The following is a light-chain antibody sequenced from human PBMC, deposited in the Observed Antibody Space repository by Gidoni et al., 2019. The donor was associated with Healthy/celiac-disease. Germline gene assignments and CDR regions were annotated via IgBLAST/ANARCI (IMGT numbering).Light chain of an antibody. Sequence: SYDLTQPPSVSVSPGQTARITCSGEALPKQFAYWYQQKPGQAPVLVISKDSERPSGIPERFSGSSSGTTVTLTISGVQAEDEADYYCQSTDNSGSFPVVFGGGTKLTVL. V-gene: IGLV3-25*03. CDR2: KDS. CDR1: ALPKQF. J-gene: IGLJ2*01. CDR3: QSTDNSGSFPVV.